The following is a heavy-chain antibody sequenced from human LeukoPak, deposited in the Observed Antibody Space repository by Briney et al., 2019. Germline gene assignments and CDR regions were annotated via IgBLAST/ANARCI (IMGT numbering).Heavy chain of an antibody. Sequence: GASVKVSCKASGYTFTGYYMHWVRQAPGQGLEWMGWINPNSGGTNYAQKFQGRVTMTRDTSISTAYMELSRLRSDDTAVYYCAGDQTHCSSTSCYSYYYYYMDVWGKGTTVTVSS. CDR1: GYTFTGYY. D-gene: IGHD2-2*01. CDR3: AGDQTHCSSTSCYSYYYYYMDV. V-gene: IGHV1-2*02. J-gene: IGHJ6*03. CDR2: INPNSGGT.